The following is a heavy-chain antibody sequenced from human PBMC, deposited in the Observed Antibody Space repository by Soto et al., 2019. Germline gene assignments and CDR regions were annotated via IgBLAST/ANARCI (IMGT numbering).Heavy chain of an antibody. CDR2: ISAYNGNT. Sequence: ASVKVSCKASGYTFTSYGISWVRQAPGQGLEWMGWISAYNGNTNYAQKLQGRVTMTTDTSTSTAYMELRSLRSDDTAVYYCARDQGRYMTTVTTSGYWGQGTLVTVSS. CDR3: ARDQGRYMTTVTTSGY. D-gene: IGHD4-4*01. J-gene: IGHJ4*02. CDR1: GYTFTSYG. V-gene: IGHV1-18*01.